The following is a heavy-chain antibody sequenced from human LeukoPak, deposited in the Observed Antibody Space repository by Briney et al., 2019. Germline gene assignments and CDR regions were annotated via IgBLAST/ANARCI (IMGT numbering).Heavy chain of an antibody. D-gene: IGHD3-10*02. CDR3: ARLVVRGVIMYYFDY. CDR1: GYSFTSSW. J-gene: IGHJ4*02. V-gene: IGHV5-51*01. Sequence: GESLKISCEGSGYSFTSSWIGWVRQMPGKGLEWMGIIYPGDSDTRYSPSFQGQVTISVDKSISTAYLQWSSLKASDTAMYYCARLVVRGVIMYYFDYWGQGTLVTVSS. CDR2: IYPGDSDT.